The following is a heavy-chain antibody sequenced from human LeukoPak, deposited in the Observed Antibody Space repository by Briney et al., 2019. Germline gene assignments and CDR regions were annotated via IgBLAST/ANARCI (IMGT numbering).Heavy chain of an antibody. CDR2: ISSSSSYI. CDR1: GFTFSSYS. CDR3: ARLSVYDFWSGYYLGWGPYPRTGGGWFDP. D-gene: IGHD3-3*01. V-gene: IGHV3-21*01. Sequence: GGSLRLSCAASGFTFSSYSMNWVRQAPGKGLEWVSSISSSSSYIYYADSVKGRFTISRDNAKNSLYLQKKSLRAEDTAVYYCARLSVYDFWSGYYLGWGPYPRTGGGWFDPWGQGTLVTVSS. J-gene: IGHJ5*02.